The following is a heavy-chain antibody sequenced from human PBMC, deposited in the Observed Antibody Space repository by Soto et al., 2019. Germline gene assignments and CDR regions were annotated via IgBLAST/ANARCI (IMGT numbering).Heavy chain of an antibody. J-gene: IGHJ6*02. Sequence: GGSLRLSCAASGFTFSSYGMHWVRQAPGKGLEWVAVISYDGSNKYYADSVKGRFTISRDNSKNTLYLQMNSLRAEDTAVYYCARETYYDFWSGPYYGMDVWGQGTTVTVSS. CDR2: ISYDGSNK. D-gene: IGHD3-3*01. V-gene: IGHV3-30*03. CDR3: ARETYYDFWSGPYYGMDV. CDR1: GFTFSSYG.